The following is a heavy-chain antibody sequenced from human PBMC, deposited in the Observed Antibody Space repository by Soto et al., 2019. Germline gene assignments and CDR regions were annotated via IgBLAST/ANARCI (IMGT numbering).Heavy chain of an antibody. V-gene: IGHV3-23*01. CDR3: AKVPLWFGEPRNWFDP. CDR2: ISGSGGST. CDR1: GFTFSSYA. Sequence: GGSLRLSCAASGFTFSSYAMSWVRQAPGKGLEWVSAISGSGGSTYYADSVKGRFTISRDNSKNTLYLQMNSLRAEDTAVYYCAKVPLWFGEPRNWFDPWGQGTLVTAPQ. D-gene: IGHD3-10*01. J-gene: IGHJ5*02.